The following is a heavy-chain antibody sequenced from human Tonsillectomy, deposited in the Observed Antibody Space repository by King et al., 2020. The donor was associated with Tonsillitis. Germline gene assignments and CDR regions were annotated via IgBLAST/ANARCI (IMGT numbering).Heavy chain of an antibody. D-gene: IGHD2-15*01. CDR2: IYYSGST. CDR1: GDSISSGTYY. J-gene: IGHJ3*02. Sequence: QLQESGPGLVKPSETLSLTCTVSGDSISSGTYYWGWIRQPPGKGLEWIGSIYYSGSTSYTPSRKSRVTISVDTSKNQFSLQLSSVTAADTAVYYCARREGYSSGGNCYDAFDIWGQGTMVTVSS. CDR3: ARREGYSSGGNCYDAFDI. V-gene: IGHV4-39*01.